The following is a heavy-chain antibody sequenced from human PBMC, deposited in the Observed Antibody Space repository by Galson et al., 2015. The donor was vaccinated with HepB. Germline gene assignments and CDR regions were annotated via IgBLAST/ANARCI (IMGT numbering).Heavy chain of an antibody. CDR2: ISSSSSTI. CDR1: GFTFSSYS. J-gene: IGHJ6*02. Sequence: SLRLSCAASGFTFSSYSMNWVRRAPGKGLEWVSYISSSSSTIYYADSVKGRFTISGDNAKNSLYLQMNSLRAEDTAVYYCAREDSGGYEGGYYYYGMDVWGQGTTVTVSS. D-gene: IGHD1-26*01. CDR3: AREDSGGYEGGYYYYGMDV. V-gene: IGHV3-48*04.